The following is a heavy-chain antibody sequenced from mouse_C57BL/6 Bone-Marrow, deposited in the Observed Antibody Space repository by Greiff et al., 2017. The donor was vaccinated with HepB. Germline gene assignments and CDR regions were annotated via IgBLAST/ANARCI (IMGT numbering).Heavy chain of an antibody. CDR2: IDPENGDT. V-gene: IGHV14-4*01. Sequence: EVQRVESGAELVRPGASVKLSCTASGFNIKDDYMHWVKQRPEQGLEWIGWIDPENGDTEYASKFQGKATITADTSSNTAYLQLSSLTSEDTAVYYCTLDFYYGSSYGYWYFDVWGTGTTVTVSS. D-gene: IGHD1-1*01. CDR3: TLDFYYGSSYGYWYFDV. CDR1: GFNIKDDY. J-gene: IGHJ1*03.